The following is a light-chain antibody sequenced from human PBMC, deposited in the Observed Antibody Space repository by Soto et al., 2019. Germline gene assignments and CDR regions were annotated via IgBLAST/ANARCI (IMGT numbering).Light chain of an antibody. CDR2: GAS. Sequence: EIVLTQSPGTLSLSPGERATLSCRVSQSVSSTYLAWYEQKPGQAPRLLIYGASSRATGIPDRFSGSGSGTDFTLTISRVEPEDFAVFYCHQYGSSPWTFGQGTKVEIK. CDR1: QSVSSTY. CDR3: HQYGSSPWT. V-gene: IGKV3-20*01. J-gene: IGKJ1*01.